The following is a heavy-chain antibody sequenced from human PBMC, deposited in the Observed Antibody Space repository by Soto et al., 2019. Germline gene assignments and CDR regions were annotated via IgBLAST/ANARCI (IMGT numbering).Heavy chain of an antibody. CDR3: ARDWGYDPDPTYCYGMDV. CDR1: GDTVSTNTAA. D-gene: IGHD5-12*01. V-gene: IGHV6-1*01. Sequence: PSQTLSLTCAISGDTVSTNTAAWNWIRQSPSRGLEWLGRIYYKSRWYNDYSESLKSRIAIIPDTSRNLFSLQLNSVIPEDTAVYYCARDWGYDPDPTYCYGMDVWGQGTKVTVSS. CDR2: IYYKSRWYN. J-gene: IGHJ6*02.